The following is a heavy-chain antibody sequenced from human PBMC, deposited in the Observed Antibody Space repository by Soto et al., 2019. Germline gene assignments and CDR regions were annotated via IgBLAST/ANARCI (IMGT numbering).Heavy chain of an antibody. D-gene: IGHD3-3*01. J-gene: IGHJ6*02. CDR2: IWYDGSNK. Sequence: QPGGSLRLSXAASGFTFSSYGMHWVRQAPGKGLEWVAVIWYDGSNKYYADSVKGRFTISRDNSKNTLYLQMNSLRAEDTAVYYCARDGIAHYYDFWSGYLYGMDVWGQGTTVTVSS. CDR1: GFTFSSYG. CDR3: ARDGIAHYYDFWSGYLYGMDV. V-gene: IGHV3-33*01.